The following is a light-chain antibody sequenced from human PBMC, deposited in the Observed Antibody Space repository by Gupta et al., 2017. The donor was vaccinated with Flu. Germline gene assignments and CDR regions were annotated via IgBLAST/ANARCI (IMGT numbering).Light chain of an antibody. CDR3: SSYTSSSTLVV. Sequence: SSDVGGYNLVSWYQQHPGRAPKLMIFEVSNRPSGVSNRFSGPKSGNTASLTISGLQAEDEADYYCSSYTSSSTLVVFGGGTKLTVL. CDR1: SSDVGGYNL. V-gene: IGLV2-14*01. CDR2: EVS. J-gene: IGLJ3*02.